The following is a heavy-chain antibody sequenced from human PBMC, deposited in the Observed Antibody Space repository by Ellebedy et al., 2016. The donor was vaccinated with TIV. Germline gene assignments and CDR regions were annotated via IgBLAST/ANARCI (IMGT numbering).Heavy chain of an antibody. CDR3: ARVQLGAIDY. CDR2: ISSSSSTI. Sequence: GESLKISCAASGFTFSSYSMNWVRQAPGKGLEWVSYISSSSSTIYDADSVKGRFTISRDNAKNSLYLQMNSLREEDTAVYYCARVQLGAIDYWGQGTLVTVSS. CDR1: GFTFSSYS. J-gene: IGHJ4*02. V-gene: IGHV3-48*02. D-gene: IGHD1-26*01.